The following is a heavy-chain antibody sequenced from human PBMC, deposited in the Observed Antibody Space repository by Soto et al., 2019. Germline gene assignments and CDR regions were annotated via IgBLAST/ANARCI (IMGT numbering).Heavy chain of an antibody. J-gene: IGHJ6*02. V-gene: IGHV1-46*01. Sequence: GASVKVSCKASGYTFTSYYMHWVRQAPGQGLEWMGIINPSGGSTSYAQKFQGRVTMTRDTSTSTVYMELSSLRSEDTAVYYCARASGSSSSRGYYYYGMDVWGQGTTVTVSS. CDR1: GYTFTSYY. D-gene: IGHD6-6*01. CDR2: INPSGGST. CDR3: ARASGSSSSRGYYYYGMDV.